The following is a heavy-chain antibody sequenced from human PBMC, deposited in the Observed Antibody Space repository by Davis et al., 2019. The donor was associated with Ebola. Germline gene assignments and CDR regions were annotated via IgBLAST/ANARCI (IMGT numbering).Heavy chain of an antibody. D-gene: IGHD6-19*01. Sequence: GESLKISCAVSGFAVSSNHMSWVRQAPGKGLEWVSVIYDQSSAYADAVRGRFVISRDYSKNTLYLQMNSLRDEDTAVYYCVRHYSTVWYHYDYFDYWGQGALVTVSS. CDR3: VRHYSTVWYHYDYFDY. J-gene: IGHJ4*02. CDR1: GFAVSSNH. V-gene: IGHV3-66*04. CDR2: IYDQSS.